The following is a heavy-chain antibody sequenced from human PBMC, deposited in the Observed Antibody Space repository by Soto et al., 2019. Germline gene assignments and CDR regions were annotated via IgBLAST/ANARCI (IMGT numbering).Heavy chain of an antibody. D-gene: IGHD3-3*01. V-gene: IGHV5-51*01. J-gene: IGHJ3*02. CDR2: IYPGDSDT. CDR3: ARQAFGDRHAFDI. CDR1: GYRFAVLW. Sequence: PGESQKISCHGSGYRFAVLWMGWVRQMPGKGLEWMGTIYPGDSDTRYSPSFEGQVIISADTSISTAYLYWSSLKASDTAMYYCARQAFGDRHAFDIWGPGTRVTVSS.